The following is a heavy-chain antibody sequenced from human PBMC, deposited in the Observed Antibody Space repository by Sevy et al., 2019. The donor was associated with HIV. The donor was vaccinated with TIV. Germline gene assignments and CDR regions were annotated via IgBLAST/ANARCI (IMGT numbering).Heavy chain of an antibody. CDR1: GFSFSRFG. CDR3: ATVPSGSPPNDY. Sequence: QLGGSLRLSCVASGFSFSRFGMHWVRQAPGKGLEWLAVIWYDGSDKFYAGSVEGRFTISRDNSKNTLDLHMNSLRIEDTAVYYCATVPSGSPPNDYWGQGTQVTVSS. J-gene: IGHJ4*02. D-gene: IGHD5-12*01. V-gene: IGHV3-33*08. CDR2: IWYDGSDK.